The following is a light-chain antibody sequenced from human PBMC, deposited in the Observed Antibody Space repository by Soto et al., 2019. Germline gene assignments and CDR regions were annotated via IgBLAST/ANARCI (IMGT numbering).Light chain of an antibody. V-gene: IGLV2-14*01. CDR1: SSDVGGYNY. Sequence: QSVLTQAASLSGSPGQSITISCTGTSSDVGGYNYVSWYQQHPGKAPKLVIYDVSNRPSGVSNRFSGSKSGNTASLTISGLQAEDEADYYCNSYTSSSTYVFGTGTKVTVL. CDR2: DVS. J-gene: IGLJ1*01. CDR3: NSYTSSSTYV.